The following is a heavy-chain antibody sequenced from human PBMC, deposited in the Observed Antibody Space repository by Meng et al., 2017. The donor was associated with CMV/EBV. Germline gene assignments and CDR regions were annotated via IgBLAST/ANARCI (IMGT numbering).Heavy chain of an antibody. CDR2: INHSGST. V-gene: IGHV4-34*01. J-gene: IGHJ4*02. Sequence: SETLSLTCAVYGGSFSAYYWSWIRPLPGKGLEWIGEINHSGSTNYNPSLKSRVTISVDTSKNQLSMKLSAVTAADTAVYYCARDRSPSPYYFDYWGQGTLVTVSS. CDR1: GGSFSAYY. CDR3: ARDRSPSPYYFDY.